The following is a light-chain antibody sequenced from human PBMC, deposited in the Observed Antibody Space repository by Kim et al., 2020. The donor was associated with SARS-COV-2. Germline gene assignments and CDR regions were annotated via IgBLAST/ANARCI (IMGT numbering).Light chain of an antibody. Sequence: GQRATIACLGSRPNDGSDMVNWYQRLPRTAPRLPIYKDNQRPSGVRDRVACSRSGTSASLAISGLQSANEADYYCATWVYSLNGWVFGGGTKVTVL. V-gene: IGLV1-44*01. J-gene: IGLJ3*02. CDR3: ATWVYSLNGWV. CDR2: KDN. CDR1: RPNDGSDM.